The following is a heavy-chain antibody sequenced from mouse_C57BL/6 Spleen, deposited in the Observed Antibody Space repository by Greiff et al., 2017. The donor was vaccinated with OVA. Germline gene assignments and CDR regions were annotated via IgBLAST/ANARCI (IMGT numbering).Heavy chain of an antibody. D-gene: IGHD1-1*01. V-gene: IGHV2-9-1*01. J-gene: IGHJ4*01. Sequence: VKLMESGPGLVAPSQSLSITCTVSGFSLTSYAISWVRQPPGKGLEWLGVIWTGGGTNYNSALKSRLSISKDNSKSQVFLKMNSLQTDDTARYYCARMDYGSSAYAMDYWGQGTSVTVSS. CDR3: ARMDYGSSAYAMDY. CDR1: GFSLTSYA. CDR2: IWTGGGT.